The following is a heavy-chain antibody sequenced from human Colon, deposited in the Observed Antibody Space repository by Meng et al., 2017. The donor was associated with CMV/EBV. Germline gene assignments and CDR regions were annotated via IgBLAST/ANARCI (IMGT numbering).Heavy chain of an antibody. CDR1: GFILSKYG. Sequence: GESLKISCVASGFILSKYGWGMGWVRQAPGKGLEWVSLSHSDFRETHNADSVKGRFRMSRDDAKNTMTLQMDSLRAEDTATYHCARFIGGWSIDVWGQGSMVTVSS. D-gene: IGHD6-19*01. CDR2: SHSDFRET. J-gene: IGHJ6*02. CDR3: ARFIGGWSIDV. V-gene: IGHV3-23*03.